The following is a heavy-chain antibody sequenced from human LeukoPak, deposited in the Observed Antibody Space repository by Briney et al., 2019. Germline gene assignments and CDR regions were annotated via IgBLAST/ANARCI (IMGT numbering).Heavy chain of an antibody. CDR1: GDSIRKDNW. V-gene: IGHV4/OR15-8*02. CDR2: IYDSGKT. J-gene: IGHJ4*02. D-gene: IGHD5-12*01. CDR3: ANHYSGYIDY. Sequence: SETPSLTCSVSGDSIRKDNWWTWVRRSPGKGLEWLGEIYDSGKTSYHPSLRSRIAISIDTAKRQFSLELTAVTAADTAVYYCANHYSGYIDYWGQGTLVTVSS.